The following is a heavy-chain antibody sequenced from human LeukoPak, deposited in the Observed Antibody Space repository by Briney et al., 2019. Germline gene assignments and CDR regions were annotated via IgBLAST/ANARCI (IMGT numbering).Heavy chain of an antibody. CDR2: IYNSGST. CDR3: ARLAAAGFHDWYFDV. J-gene: IGHJ2*01. Sequence: PSETLSLTCTVSGGSISSRSYSWGWIRQPPGKGREWIGAIYNSGSTYYNPSLKRRVTMSVDTSKDQFSLKLSSVSAADTAVYYCARLAAAGFHDWYFDVCGRGTPVTVSS. V-gene: IGHV4-39*01. CDR1: GGSISSRSYS. D-gene: IGHD6-13*01.